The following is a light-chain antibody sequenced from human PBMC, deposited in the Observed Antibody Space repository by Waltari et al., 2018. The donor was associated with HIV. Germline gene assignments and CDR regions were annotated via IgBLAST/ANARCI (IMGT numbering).Light chain of an antibody. CDR2: WAS. CDR1: QSILSNSNKKNY. CDR3: QQYYRTPPA. Sequence: DVVMTQSPDALVGSLGERVTINGKSSQSILSNSNKKNYLAWYQQRPGQPPKLLVYWASTRESGVPARFSGSGSGTDFTLTISNLQAEDAAIYYCQQYYRTPPAFGQGTKVEI. J-gene: IGKJ1*01. V-gene: IGKV4-1*01.